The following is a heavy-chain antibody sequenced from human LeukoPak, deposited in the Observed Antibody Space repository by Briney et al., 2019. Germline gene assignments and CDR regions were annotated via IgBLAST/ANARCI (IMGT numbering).Heavy chain of an antibody. CDR3: TRESGAFSPFGF. D-gene: IGHD1-26*01. V-gene: IGHV4-4*02. J-gene: IGHJ4*02. CDR1: GGSITTTNW. CDR2: VHLNGAT. Sequence: PSGTLSLTCAVSGGSITTTNWWSWVRQPPGKGLEWIGDVHLNGATNYNPSLESRFSMSIDKSNNHLSLEVTSVTAADTAMYYCTRESGAFSPFGFWGQGTLVTVS.